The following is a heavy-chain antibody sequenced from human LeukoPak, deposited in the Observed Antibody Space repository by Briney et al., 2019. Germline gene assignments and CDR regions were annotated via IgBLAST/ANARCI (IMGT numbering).Heavy chain of an antibody. CDR1: GFTFSSYS. CDR3: AAKGGFSYYDILTGYYQGNWFDP. V-gene: IGHV3-48*04. CDR2: FSSSSSTI. Sequence: GGSLRLSCAASGFTFSSYSMNWVRQAPGKGLEWVSYFSSSSSTIYYADSVKGRFTISRDNAKNSLYLQMNSLRAEDTAVYYCAAKGGFSYYDILTGYYQGNWFDPWGQGTLVTVSS. J-gene: IGHJ5*02. D-gene: IGHD3-9*01.